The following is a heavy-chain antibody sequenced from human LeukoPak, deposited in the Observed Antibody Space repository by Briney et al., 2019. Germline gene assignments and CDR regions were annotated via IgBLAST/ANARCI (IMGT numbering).Heavy chain of an antibody. CDR2: IYYSGST. CDR3: ARSGYSSGWYVGYFDY. Sequence: PSETLSLTCAVYGGSFSGYYWSWIRQPPGKGLEWIGHIYYSGSTNYNPSLKSRVTISVDTSKNQFSLKLSSVTAADTAVYYCARSGYSSGWYVGYFDYWGQGTLVTVSS. J-gene: IGHJ4*02. CDR1: GGSFSGYY. V-gene: IGHV4-59*01. D-gene: IGHD6-19*01.